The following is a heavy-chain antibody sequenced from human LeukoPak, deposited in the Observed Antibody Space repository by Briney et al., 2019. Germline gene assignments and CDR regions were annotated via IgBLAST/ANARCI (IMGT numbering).Heavy chain of an antibody. CDR1: GLSFSGHW. CDR2: ISPTGSTT. D-gene: IGHD6-6*01. CDR3: ARGPNSNWSGLDF. V-gene: IGHV3-74*01. Sequence: GGSLRLSCIASGLSFSGHWMHWARQLPGKGLVWVSRISPTGSTTSYANSVKGRFTFSRDNAKNTLYLQVNNLRTKDTAVYYCARGPNSNWSGLDFWGQGTLLTVSS. J-gene: IGHJ4*02.